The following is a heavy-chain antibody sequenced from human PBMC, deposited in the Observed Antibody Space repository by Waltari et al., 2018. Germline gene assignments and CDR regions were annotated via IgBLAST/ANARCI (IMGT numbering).Heavy chain of an antibody. J-gene: IGHJ3*02. CDR3: ASGNSHAFDI. D-gene: IGHD1-7*01. CDR1: GFTCSSYW. CDR2: INSDGSSK. V-gene: IGHV3-74*01. Sequence: EVQLVESGGGLIQPGGSLGLSCRASGFTCSSYWMHWVRQAPGKGLVWVARINSDGSSKSNADSVKGRFTISRDNAKNTLYLQMNSLRAEDTAMYYCASGNSHAFDIWGQGTMVTVSS.